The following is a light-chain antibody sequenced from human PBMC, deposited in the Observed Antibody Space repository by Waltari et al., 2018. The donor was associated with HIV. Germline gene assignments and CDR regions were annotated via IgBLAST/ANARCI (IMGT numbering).Light chain of an antibody. V-gene: IGLV1-47*01. Sequence: QSVLTQPPSASATPGQRVTLSCSRSSSTIRCNYVYWYQQLPRTPPKLLNYRNKLRPAGLTGLFSCSKSGTAASLGTSGLRSEDAADYYCSAWDDCLRGVFGGGTKLTVL. CDR1: SSTIRCNY. CDR3: SAWDDCLRGV. J-gene: IGLJ3*02. CDR2: RNK.